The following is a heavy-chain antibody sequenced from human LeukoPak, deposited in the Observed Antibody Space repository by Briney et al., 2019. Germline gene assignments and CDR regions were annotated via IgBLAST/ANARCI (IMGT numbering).Heavy chain of an antibody. D-gene: IGHD3-10*01. CDR1: GFTFDDYT. CDR2: ISWNGGST. CDR3: AKPYGSGSYYNDYYYYGMDV. J-gene: IGHJ6*02. Sequence: GGSLRLSCAASGFTFDDYTMHWVRQDPGKGLERVSLISWNGGSTYYADSVKGRFTISRDNSKNSLYLQMNSLRTEDTALYYCAKPYGSGSYYNDYYYYGMDVWGQGTTVTVSS. V-gene: IGHV3-43*01.